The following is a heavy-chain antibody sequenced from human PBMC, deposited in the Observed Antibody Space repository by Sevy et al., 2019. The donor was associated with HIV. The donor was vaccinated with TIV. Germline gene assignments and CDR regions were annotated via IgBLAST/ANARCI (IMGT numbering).Heavy chain of an antibody. CDR3: ARGGPDDILTHYGLDV. V-gene: IGHV1-69*13. D-gene: IGHD3-9*01. J-gene: IGHJ6*02. Sequence: ASVKVSCKASGGTFSFYGVSWVRQAPGQGLEWMAGIIPILGTTRYAQKFQGRVTITADESTSTAYMELSSLRSEDTAVYYCARGGPDDILTHYGLDVWGLGTTVTVSS. CDR2: IIPILGTT. CDR1: GGTFSFYG.